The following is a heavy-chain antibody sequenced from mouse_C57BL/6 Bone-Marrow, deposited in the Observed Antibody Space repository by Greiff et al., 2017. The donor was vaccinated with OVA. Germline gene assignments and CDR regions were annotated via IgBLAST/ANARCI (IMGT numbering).Heavy chain of an antibody. CDR2: IHPNSGST. V-gene: IGHV1-64*01. Sequence: VQLQQPGAELVKPGASVKLSCKASGYTFTSYWMHWVKQRPGQGLEWIGMIHPNSGSTNYNEKFKSKATLTVDKSSSTAYMQLSSLTSEDSAVYYCATSGMSYDSYSYYFDYWGQGTTLTVSS. CDR1: GYTFTSYW. CDR3: ATSGMSYDSYSYYFDY. J-gene: IGHJ2*01. D-gene: IGHD2-3*01.